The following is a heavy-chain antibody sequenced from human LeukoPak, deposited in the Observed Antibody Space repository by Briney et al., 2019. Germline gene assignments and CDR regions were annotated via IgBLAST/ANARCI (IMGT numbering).Heavy chain of an antibody. CDR1: GGTFSSYA. CDR3: ARGLAGSTWLDY. J-gene: IGHJ4*02. D-gene: IGHD6-13*01. CDR2: IIPILGIA. Sequence: ASVKVSCKASGGTFSSYAISWVRQAPGQGLEWMGRIIPILGIANYAQKFQGRVTITADKSTSTAYMELSSLRSEDTAVYYCARGLAGSTWLDYWGQGTLVTVSS. V-gene: IGHV1-69*04.